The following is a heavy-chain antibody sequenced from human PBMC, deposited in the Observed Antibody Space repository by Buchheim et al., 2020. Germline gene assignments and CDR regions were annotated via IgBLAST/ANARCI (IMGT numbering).Heavy chain of an antibody. J-gene: IGHJ4*02. V-gene: IGHV3-7*01. CDR2: INQDGSET. CDR3: AKCGGPGTVYY. D-gene: IGHD4-23*01. Sequence: EVQLVESGGGLVQPGGSLRLACAASGFTFSDYWMSWVRQAPGKGLEWVANINQDGSETYYVDSMTGRFTISRDNAKSSLYLQMNSLRAEDTAVYYCAKCGGPGTVYYWGQGT. CDR1: GFTFSDYW.